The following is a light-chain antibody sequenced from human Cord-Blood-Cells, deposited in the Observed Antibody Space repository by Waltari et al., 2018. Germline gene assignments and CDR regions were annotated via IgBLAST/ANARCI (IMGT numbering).Light chain of an antibody. CDR1: SSDVGSYNL. J-gene: IGLJ1*01. V-gene: IGLV2-23*02. CDR2: EVS. CDR3: CSYAGSSTLV. Sequence: QSALTQPASVSGSPGQSITISCTGTSSDVGSYNLVPWSQQHPGKAPKLMIYEVSKRPSGVSNRFSGSKSGNTASLTISGLQAEDEADYYCCSYAGSSTLVFGTGTKVTVL.